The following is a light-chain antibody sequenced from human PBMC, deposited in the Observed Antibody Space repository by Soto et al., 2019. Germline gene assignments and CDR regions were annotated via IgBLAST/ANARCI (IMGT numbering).Light chain of an antibody. Sequence: QSVLTQPPSASGTPGQTVTISCSGSSSNIGLNDVHWYRQLSGTAPQILIYDTNQQATGVPARFSGSRSGTSASLAIHGLQSEDEDDYHCAAWDDSLNGPVFGGGTKVTVL. CDR1: SSNIGLND. CDR3: AAWDDSLNGPV. V-gene: IGLV1-44*01. CDR2: DTN. J-gene: IGLJ2*01.